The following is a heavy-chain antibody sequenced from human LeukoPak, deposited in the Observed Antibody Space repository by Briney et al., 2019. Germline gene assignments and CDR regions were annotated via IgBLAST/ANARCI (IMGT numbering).Heavy chain of an antibody. CDR3: AKDARSPTLDF. CDR1: GLIFSSYG. J-gene: IGHJ4*02. V-gene: IGHV3-30*02. Sequence: GGSLRLSCAASGLIFSSYGMHWVRQAPGKGLEWVAFIRYDGRNKYYADSVKGRFTISRDNSKKTLYLQMNSLRAEDTAVYYCAKDARSPTLDFWGQGTLVTVSS. CDR2: IRYDGRNK.